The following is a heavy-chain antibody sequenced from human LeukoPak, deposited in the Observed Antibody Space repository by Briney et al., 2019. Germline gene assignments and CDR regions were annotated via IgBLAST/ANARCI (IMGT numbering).Heavy chain of an antibody. J-gene: IGHJ3*02. CDR3: ARDPTTVTKGLDI. V-gene: IGHV4-59*11. D-gene: IGHD4-17*01. CDR2: ISYIGGT. Sequence: SGTPSLTSTESGGSFCSHYWSWMRQPLRGRVEGRGYISYIGGTDYNPYPKCRVTISVEASKTKFSLKLSSVTAADTAVYYCARDPTTVTKGLDIWGKGTMVTVSS. CDR1: GGSFCSHY.